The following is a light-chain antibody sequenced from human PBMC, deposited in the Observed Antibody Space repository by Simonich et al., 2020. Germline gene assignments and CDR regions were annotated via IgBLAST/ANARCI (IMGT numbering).Light chain of an antibody. J-gene: IGKJ5*01. CDR2: DAS. V-gene: IGKV3-11*01. Sequence: EIVLTQSPATLSLSPGERATLSCRSSQGVSSYLAWYQQKPGQAPRLLIYDASNRAPGIPARFSGSGSGTDFTLTISSLEPEDFAVYYGQQRSNWPLTFGQGTRLEIK. CDR1: QGVSSY. CDR3: QQRSNWPLT.